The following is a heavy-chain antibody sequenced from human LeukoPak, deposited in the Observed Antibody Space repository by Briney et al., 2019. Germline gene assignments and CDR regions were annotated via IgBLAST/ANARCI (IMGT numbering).Heavy chain of an antibody. CDR3: ARGGTVLWFGELFPQGNWFDP. CDR2: INPSGGST. V-gene: IGHV1-46*01. Sequence: ASVKVSCKASGYTFTSYYMHWVRRAPGQGLEWMGIINPSGGSTSYAQKFQGRVTMTRDTSTSTVYMELSSLRSEDTAVYYCARGGTVLWFGELFPQGNWFDPWGQGTLVTVSS. CDR1: GYTFTSYY. D-gene: IGHD3-10*01. J-gene: IGHJ5*02.